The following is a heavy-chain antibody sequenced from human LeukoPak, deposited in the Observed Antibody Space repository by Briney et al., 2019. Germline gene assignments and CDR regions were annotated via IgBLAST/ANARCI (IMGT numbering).Heavy chain of an antibody. D-gene: IGHD3-22*01. CDR3: AKDRSYVSSCYYAY. J-gene: IGHJ4*02. V-gene: IGHV3-23*01. CDR2: ISGSGGST. Sequence: GGSLRLSCAASGFIFNSYAMSWLRQAPGKGLEWVSAISGSGGSTYYADSVKGRFTISRDNSKNTLYLQMNSLRAEDTAVYYCAKDRSYVSSCYYAYWGQGTLVTVSS. CDR1: GFIFNSYA.